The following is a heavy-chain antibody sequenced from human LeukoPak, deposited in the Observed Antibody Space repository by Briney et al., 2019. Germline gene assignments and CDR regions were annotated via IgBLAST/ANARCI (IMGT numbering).Heavy chain of an antibody. D-gene: IGHD3-22*01. CDR1: GYTFTSYD. CDR2: MNPNSGNT. Sequence: GASVTVSCKASGYTFTSYDINWVRQATGQGLEWMGWMNPNSGNTGYAQKFQGRVTMTRNTSISTAYMELSSLRSEDTAVYYCARGAYYYDSSGYYFYWYFDLWGRGTLVTVSS. CDR3: ARGAYYYDSSGYYFYWYFDL. V-gene: IGHV1-8*01. J-gene: IGHJ2*01.